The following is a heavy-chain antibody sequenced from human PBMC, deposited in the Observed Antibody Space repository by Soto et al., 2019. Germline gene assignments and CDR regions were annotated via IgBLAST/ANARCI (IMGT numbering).Heavy chain of an antibody. D-gene: IGHD1-26*01. CDR2: INPNSGGT. J-gene: IGHJ3*02. CDR3: ARAIGGSYLPPSAFDI. CDR1: GYTFTGYY. Sequence: ASVKVSCKASGYTFTGYYMHWVRQAPGQGLEWMGWINPNSGGTNYAQKFQGWVTMTRDTSISTAYMELSRLRSDDTAVYYCARAIGGSYLPPSAFDIWGQGTMVTVSS. V-gene: IGHV1-2*04.